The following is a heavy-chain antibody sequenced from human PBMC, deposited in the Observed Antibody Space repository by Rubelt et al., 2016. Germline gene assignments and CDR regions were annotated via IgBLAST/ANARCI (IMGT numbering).Heavy chain of an antibody. CDR1: GGSISSSSYY. V-gene: IGHV4-39*07. J-gene: IGHJ4*02. Sequence: QLQLQESGPGLVKPSETLSLTCTVSGGSISSSSYYLGWIRQPPGKGLEWIGEINHSGGTNYNPSLKSRVTLSVDTSKNQFSLKLSSVAAADTAVYYCAGGGLGYSYGYAYWGQGTLVTVSS. CDR2: INHSGGT. CDR3: AGGGLGYSYGYAY. D-gene: IGHD5-18*01.